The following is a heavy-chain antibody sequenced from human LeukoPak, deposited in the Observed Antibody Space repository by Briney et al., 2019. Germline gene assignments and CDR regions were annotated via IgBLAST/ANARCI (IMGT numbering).Heavy chain of an antibody. D-gene: IGHD2-2*01. CDR1: GYSISSGYY. J-gene: IGHJ5*02. CDR3: ARDRGYCSSTSCYLGWFDP. V-gene: IGHV4-38-2*02. Sequence: SETLSLTCTVSGYSISSGYYWGWIRQPPGKGLEWIGRIYTSGSTNYNPSLKSRVTMSVDTSKNQFSLKLSSVTAADTAVYYCARDRGYCSSTSCYLGWFDPWGQGTLVTVSS. CDR2: IYTSGST.